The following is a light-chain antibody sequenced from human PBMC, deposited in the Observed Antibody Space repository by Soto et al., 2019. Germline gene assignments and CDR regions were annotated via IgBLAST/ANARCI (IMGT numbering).Light chain of an antibody. J-gene: IGKJ1*01. CDR3: QQYNNWTWT. CDR2: GAS. CDR1: QSVANY. V-gene: IGKV3-15*01. Sequence: EIVLTLSPATLSLSPGERATLSCRASQSVANYLDWYQQKPGQAPRLLIYGASTRATGIPARFSGSGSGTKFTLTISSLQSEDFAVYYCQQYNNWTWTFGQGTKVDIK.